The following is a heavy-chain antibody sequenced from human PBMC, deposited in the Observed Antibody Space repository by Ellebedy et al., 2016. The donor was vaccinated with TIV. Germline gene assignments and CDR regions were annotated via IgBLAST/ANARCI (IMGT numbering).Heavy chain of an antibody. CDR3: ASGYSGGWYGIDQ. V-gene: IGHV3-48*02. Sequence: PGGSLRLSCAASGFTFSRYSMDWVRQAPGRGLEWISYITSGSEVISYADSVTGRFTISRDNAKNSMYLQMNSLRDEDTAVYYCASGYSGGWYGIDQWGQGTLVTVSS. CDR2: ITSGSEVI. D-gene: IGHD6-19*01. J-gene: IGHJ4*02. CDR1: GFTFSRYS.